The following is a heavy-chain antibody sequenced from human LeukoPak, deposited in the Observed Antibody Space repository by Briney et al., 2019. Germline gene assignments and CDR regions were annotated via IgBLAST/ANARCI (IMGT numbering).Heavy chain of an antibody. CDR3: ASLGGYGSGRGENFDY. D-gene: IGHD3-10*01. V-gene: IGHV4-38-2*02. CDR1: GYSISSGYY. J-gene: IGHJ4*02. CDR2: IYHSGST. Sequence: PSETLSLTCTVSGYSISSGYYWGWIRQPPGKGLEWIGSIYHSGSTYYNPSLKCRVTISVDTSKNQFSLKLSSVTAADTAVYYCASLGGYGSGRGENFDYWGQGTLVTVSS.